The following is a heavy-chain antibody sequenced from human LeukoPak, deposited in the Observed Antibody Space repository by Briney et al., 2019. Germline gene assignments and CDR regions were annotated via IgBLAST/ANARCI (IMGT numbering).Heavy chain of an antibody. V-gene: IGHV3-30-3*01. D-gene: IGHD6-19*01. CDR3: ARGVAVALDAFDI. Sequence: GGPLRLSCAASGFTFSSYAMHWVRQAPGKGLEWVAVISYDGSNKYYADSVKGRFTISRDNSKNTLYLQMNSLRAEDTAVYYCARGVAVALDAFDIWGQGTMVTVSS. CDR2: ISYDGSNK. J-gene: IGHJ3*02. CDR1: GFTFSSYA.